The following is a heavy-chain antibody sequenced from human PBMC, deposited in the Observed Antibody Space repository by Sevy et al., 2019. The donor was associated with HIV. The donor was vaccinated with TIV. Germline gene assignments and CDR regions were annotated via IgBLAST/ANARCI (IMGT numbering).Heavy chain of an antibody. CDR2: ISGRGDDT. CDR3: AKDIVVVVGEAFDI. D-gene: IGHD2-15*01. V-gene: IGHV3-23*01. CDR1: GFTVSNYA. Sequence: GGSLRLSCAASGFTVSNYAMNWVRPAPGKGLEWVSAISGRGDDTYYADSVKGRFTISRDKSKNTLYLQMNSLRAEDTAVYYCAKDIVVVVGEAFDIWGQGTMVTVSS. J-gene: IGHJ3*02.